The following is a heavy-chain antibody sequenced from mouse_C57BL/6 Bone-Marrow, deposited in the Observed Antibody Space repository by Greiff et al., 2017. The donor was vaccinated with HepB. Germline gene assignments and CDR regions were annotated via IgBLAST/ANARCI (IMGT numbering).Heavy chain of an antibody. D-gene: IGHD2-1*01. V-gene: IGHV6-3*01. J-gene: IGHJ4*01. CDR1: GFTFSNYW. Sequence: EVQGVESGGGLVQPGGSMKLSCVASGFTFSNYWMNWVRQSPEKGLEWVAQIRLKSDNYATHYAESVKGRFTISRDDSKSSVYLQMNNLRAEDTGIYYCTDGNYYYAMDYWGQGTSVTVSS. CDR3: TDGNYYYAMDY. CDR2: IRLKSDNYAT.